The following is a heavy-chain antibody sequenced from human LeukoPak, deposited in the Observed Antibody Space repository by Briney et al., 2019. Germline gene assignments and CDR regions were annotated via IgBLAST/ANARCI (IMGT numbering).Heavy chain of an antibody. CDR1: GFTFSSYA. J-gene: IGHJ4*02. CDR2: ISYDGSNK. CDR3: ARDRQDTAMVTLFDY. D-gene: IGHD5-18*01. Sequence: QPGRSLRHSCAASGFTFSSYAMHWVRQAPGKGLEWVAVISYDGSNKYYADSVKGRFAISRDNSKNTLYLQMNSLRAEDTAVYYCARDRQDTAMVTLFDYWGQGTLVTVSS. V-gene: IGHV3-30*09.